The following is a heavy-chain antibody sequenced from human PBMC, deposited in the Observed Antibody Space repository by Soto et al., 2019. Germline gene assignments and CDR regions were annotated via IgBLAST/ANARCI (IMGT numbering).Heavy chain of an antibody. CDR2: IRSKANSYAT. V-gene: IGHV3-73*01. CDR1: GFTFSGSA. CDR3: TIEGGYCSGGSCTAPFDY. J-gene: IGHJ4*02. Sequence: EVQLVESGGGLVQPGGSLKLSCAASGFTFSGSAMHWVRQASGKGLEWVGRIRSKANSYATAYAASVKGRFTISRDDSKNTAYLQMNSLKTEDTAVYYCTIEGGYCSGGSCTAPFDYWGQGTLVTVSS. D-gene: IGHD2-15*01.